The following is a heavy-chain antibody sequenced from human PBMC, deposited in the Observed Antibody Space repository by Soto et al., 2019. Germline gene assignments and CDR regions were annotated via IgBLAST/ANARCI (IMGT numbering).Heavy chain of an antibody. CDR3: ARDDGVGP. J-gene: IGHJ5*02. CDR1: GGSISSGDYY. D-gene: IGHD4-17*01. CDR2: IYDSGST. Sequence: QVQLQESGPGLVKPSQTLSLTCTVSGGSISSGDYYWSWIRQPPGKGLEWIGYIYDSGSTYYNSSLRSRVNHPLDTSKNQSSLKLTSVTAADTAVYYCARDDGVGPWGQGTLVTVSS. V-gene: IGHV4-30-4*01.